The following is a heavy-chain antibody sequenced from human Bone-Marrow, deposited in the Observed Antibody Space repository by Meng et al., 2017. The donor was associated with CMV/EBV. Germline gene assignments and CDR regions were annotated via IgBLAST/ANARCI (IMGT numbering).Heavy chain of an antibody. V-gene: IGHV3-30*04. J-gene: IGHJ6*02. D-gene: IGHD1-26*01. Sequence: GGSLRLSCAASGFTFSSYAMHWVRQAPGKGLEWVAVISYDGSNKYYADSVKGRFTISRDNSKNTLYLQMNSLRAEDTAVYYCAREYSGSYPYYYYGMDVWGHGTTVTSP. CDR3: AREYSGSYPYYYYGMDV. CDR2: ISYDGSNK. CDR1: GFTFSSYA.